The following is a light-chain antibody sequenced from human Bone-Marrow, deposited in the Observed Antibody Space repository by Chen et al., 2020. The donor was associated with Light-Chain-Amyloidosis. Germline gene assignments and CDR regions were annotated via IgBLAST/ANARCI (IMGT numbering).Light chain of an antibody. CDR2: EVT. J-gene: IGLJ1*01. Sequence: QSALTQPASVAGSPGQSITISCTGTSSDVGRYNHVSWYQQHQDKAPKLMICEVTNRPSWVPDRFSGSNSDNTASLTSSGLQAEDEADYFCSSYTITNTLVFGSGTRFTVL. CDR3: SSYTITNTLV. V-gene: IGLV2-14*01. CDR1: SSDVGRYNH.